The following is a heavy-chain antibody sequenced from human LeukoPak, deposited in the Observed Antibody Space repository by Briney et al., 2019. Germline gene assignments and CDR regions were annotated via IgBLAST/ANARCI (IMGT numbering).Heavy chain of an antibody. V-gene: IGHV4-39*07. D-gene: IGHD3-16*01. CDR3: ARGGDYDYVGGSPNSLDY. CDR1: GGSISSSGYY. CDR2: IYYSGST. Sequence: SETLSLTCTVSGGSISSSGYYWGWIRQPPGKGLEWIGTIYYSGSTNYNPSLKSRVTISVDTSKNQFSLKLSSVTAADTAVYYCARGGDYDYVGGSPNSLDYWGQGTLVTVSS. J-gene: IGHJ4*02.